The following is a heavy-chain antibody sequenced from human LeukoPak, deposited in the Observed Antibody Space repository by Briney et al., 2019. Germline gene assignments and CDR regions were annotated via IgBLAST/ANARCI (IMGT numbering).Heavy chain of an antibody. V-gene: IGHV4-39*07. CDR2: INHSGST. CDR1: GGSISSGSYY. Sequence: SETLSLTCTVSGGSISSGSYYWSWIRQPPGKGLEWIGEINHSGSTNYNPSLKSRVTISVDTSKNQFSLKLSSVTAADTAVYYCARDEERSVVDYWGQGTLVTVSS. J-gene: IGHJ4*02. D-gene: IGHD3-22*01. CDR3: ARDEERSVVDY.